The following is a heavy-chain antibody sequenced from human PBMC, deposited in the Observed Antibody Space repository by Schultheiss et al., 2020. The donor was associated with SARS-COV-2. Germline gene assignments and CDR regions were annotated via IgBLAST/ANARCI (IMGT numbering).Heavy chain of an antibody. J-gene: IGHJ6*02. CDR2: ISYDGSNK. CDR1: GFTFSSYA. D-gene: IGHD1-26*01. V-gene: IGHV3-30*07. CDR3: ARGEDSLYYYYGMDV. Sequence: GGSLRLSCAASGFTFSSYAMHWVRQAPGKGLEWVAVISYDGSNKYYADSVKGRFTLSRDNSKNTLYLQMSSLRAEDTAVYYCARGEDSLYYYYGMDVWGQGTTVTVSS.